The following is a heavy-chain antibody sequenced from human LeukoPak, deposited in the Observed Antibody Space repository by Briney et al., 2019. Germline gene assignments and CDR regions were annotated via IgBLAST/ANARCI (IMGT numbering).Heavy chain of an antibody. CDR1: GFTFSSYW. J-gene: IGHJ4*02. D-gene: IGHD6-13*01. V-gene: IGHV3-7*02. Sequence: GGSLRLSYPASGFTFSSYWKSWVRQAPGKGLEWVANIKQDGSEKYYVDSVKGRFTISRDNAKNSLYLQMNSLRAEDTAVYYCASHLEWGAAFDYWGQGTLVTVSS. CDR2: IKQDGSEK. CDR3: ASHLEWGAAFDY.